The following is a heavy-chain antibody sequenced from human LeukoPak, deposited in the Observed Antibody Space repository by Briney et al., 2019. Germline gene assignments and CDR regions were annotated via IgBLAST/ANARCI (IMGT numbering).Heavy chain of an antibody. CDR2: IKRKTDGGTT. V-gene: IGHV3-15*01. J-gene: IGHJ4*02. CDR1: GFTFSDAW. Sequence: GGSLTLSCAASGFTFSDAWLSWVRQAPGKGLEWVGRIKRKTDGGTTDYAAPVIGRFTISRDDSRNTLFLQINSLEIEDSAVYYFSTALHRGTYTLDYWGQGTLVTVSS. D-gene: IGHD2-2*02. CDR3: STALHRGTYTLDY.